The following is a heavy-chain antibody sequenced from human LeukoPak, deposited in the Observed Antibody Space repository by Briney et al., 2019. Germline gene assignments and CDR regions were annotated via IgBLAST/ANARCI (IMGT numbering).Heavy chain of an antibody. CDR1: GYTFTSYG. CDR3: ARGPLFLLANWFDP. J-gene: IGHJ5*02. Sequence: ASVKVSCKASGYTFTSYGISWVRQAPGQGLEWMGWISAYNGNTNYAQRLQGRVTMTTGTSTSTAYMELRSLRSDDTAVYYCARGPLFLLANWFDPWGQGTLVTVSS. V-gene: IGHV1-18*01. D-gene: IGHD2-21*01. CDR2: ISAYNGNT.